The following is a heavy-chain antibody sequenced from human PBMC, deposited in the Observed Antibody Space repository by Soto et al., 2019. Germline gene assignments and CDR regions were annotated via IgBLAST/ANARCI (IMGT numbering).Heavy chain of an antibody. J-gene: IGHJ6*03. CDR3: AKDKREHYYYYYMDF. CDR2: ISWNSGSI. CDR1: GFTFDDYA. Sequence: GGSLRLSCAASGFTFDDYAMHWVRQAPGKGLEWVSGISWNSGSIGYADSVKGRFTISRDNAKNSLYLQMNSLRAEDTALYYCAKDKREHYYYYYMDFWGKGTTVTVSS. D-gene: IGHD1-26*01. V-gene: IGHV3-9*01.